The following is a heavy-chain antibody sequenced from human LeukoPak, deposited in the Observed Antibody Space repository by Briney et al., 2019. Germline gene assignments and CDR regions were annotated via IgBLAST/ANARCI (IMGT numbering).Heavy chain of an antibody. Sequence: PGGSLRLSCAASGFTFSSYSMNWVRQAPGKGLEWVSAISGSGGSTYYADSVKGRFTISRDNSKNTLYLQMNSLRAEDTAVYYCAKANYDSSGYYYYGMDVWGQGTTVTVSS. V-gene: IGHV3-23*01. CDR3: AKANYDSSGYYYYGMDV. CDR1: GFTFSSYS. D-gene: IGHD3-22*01. J-gene: IGHJ6*02. CDR2: ISGSGGST.